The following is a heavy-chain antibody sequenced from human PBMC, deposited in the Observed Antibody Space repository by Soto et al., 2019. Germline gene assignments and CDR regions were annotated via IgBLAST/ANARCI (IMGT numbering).Heavy chain of an antibody. CDR3: ARSLEGPYDFLSGYAHNP. CDR1: GYTFTSYG. CDR2: ISAYNGNT. J-gene: IGHJ5*02. Sequence: QVQLVQSGAEVKKPGASVKVSCKASGYTFTSYGISWVRQAPGQGLEGMGWISAYNGNTNYAQKLQGRVTMTTDTCTITAHMELRSLRSDDTAVYYCARSLEGPYDFLSGYAHNPWGQGTLVTGSS. D-gene: IGHD3-3*01. V-gene: IGHV1-18*01.